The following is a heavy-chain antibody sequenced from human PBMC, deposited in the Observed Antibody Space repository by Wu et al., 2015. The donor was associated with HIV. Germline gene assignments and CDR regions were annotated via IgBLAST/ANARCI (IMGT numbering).Heavy chain of an antibody. J-gene: IGHJ4*02. CDR3: ATPRSPGFSSAWPTYFDY. V-gene: IGHV1-69*05. CDR2: IIPLFGTR. D-gene: IGHD6-19*01. Sequence: QVQLVQSGAEVKKPGSSVKISCKASGNTFNAINWVRQAPGQGLEWMGGIIPLFGTRDYAQVFQGRLTITTDESTSTAYMTLTSLTSDDTAVYYCATPRSPGFSSAWPTYFDYWGQGTLITVS. CDR1: GNTFNA.